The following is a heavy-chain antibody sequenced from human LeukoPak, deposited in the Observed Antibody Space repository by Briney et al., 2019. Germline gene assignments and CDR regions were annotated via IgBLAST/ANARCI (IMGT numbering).Heavy chain of an antibody. D-gene: IGHD2-2*01. CDR3: ARWLGYCSSTSCDYYMDV. J-gene: IGHJ6*03. V-gene: IGHV4-59*01. Sequence: PSETLSHTCTVSGGSISSYYWSWVRQPPGEGLEWVGYIYYSGSTNYNPSLKSRVTISVDTSKNQFSLKLSSVTAADTAVYYCARWLGYCSSTSCDYYMDVWGKGTTVTVSS. CDR2: IYYSGST. CDR1: GGSISSYY.